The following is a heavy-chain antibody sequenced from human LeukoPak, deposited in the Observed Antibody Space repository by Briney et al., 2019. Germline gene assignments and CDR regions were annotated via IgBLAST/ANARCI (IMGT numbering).Heavy chain of an antibody. J-gene: IGHJ4*02. CDR2: ISYDGSNK. CDR1: GFTFSSYA. D-gene: IGHD4-17*01. CDR3: TRDSGDGDYFVD. V-gene: IGHV3-30-3*01. Sequence: GGSLRLSCAASGFTFSSYAMHWVRQAPGKGLGWVAVISYDGSNKYYADSVKGRFTISRDNSKNTLYLQMNSLRAEDTAVYYCTRDSGDGDYFVDWGQGTLVTVSS.